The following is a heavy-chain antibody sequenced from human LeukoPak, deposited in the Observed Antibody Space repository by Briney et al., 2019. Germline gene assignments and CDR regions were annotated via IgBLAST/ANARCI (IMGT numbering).Heavy chain of an antibody. D-gene: IGHD3-3*01. CDR3: AREQSLRFLEWLLGY. V-gene: IGHV1-2*02. Sequence: ASVKVSCKASGYTFSGYYMHWVRQAPGQGLEWMGWINPNSGGTKHAQKFQGRATMTRDTSISTAYMELGRLRSDDTAVYYCAREQSLRFLEWLLGYWGQGTLVTVSS. J-gene: IGHJ4*02. CDR2: INPNSGGT. CDR1: GYTFSGYY.